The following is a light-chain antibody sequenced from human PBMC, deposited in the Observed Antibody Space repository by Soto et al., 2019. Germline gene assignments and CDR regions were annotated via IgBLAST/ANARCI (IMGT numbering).Light chain of an antibody. J-gene: IGKJ1*01. V-gene: IGKV1-5*01. Sequence: DIQMTQSPSILAVSVGDRVTITCRASQTISNWLAWYQQKPGKAPELLIYDASSLKSGVPSRFSGSGSGTDFTLTINSLQPDDLATYYCQHFSSYSTSMFGRGTKVEIK. CDR1: QTISNW. CDR2: DAS. CDR3: QHFSSYSTSM.